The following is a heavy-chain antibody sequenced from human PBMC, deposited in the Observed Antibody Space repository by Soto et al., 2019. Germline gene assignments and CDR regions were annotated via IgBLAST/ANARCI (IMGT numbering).Heavy chain of an antibody. V-gene: IGHV1-18*01. CDR3: ARDGLVEMATMDAFDI. D-gene: IGHD5-12*01. CDR2: ISAYNGNT. J-gene: IGHJ3*02. Sequence: GASVKVSCKASGYTFTSYGISWVRQAPGQGLEWMGWISAYNGNTNYAQKPQGRVTMTTDTSTSTAYMELRSLRSDDTAVYYCARDGLVEMATMDAFDIWGQGTMVTVSS. CDR1: GYTFTSYG.